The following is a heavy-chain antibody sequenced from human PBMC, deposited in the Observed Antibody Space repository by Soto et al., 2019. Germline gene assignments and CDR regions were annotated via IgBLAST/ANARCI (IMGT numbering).Heavy chain of an antibody. V-gene: IGHV1-69*01. CDR1: GGTFSSYT. D-gene: IGHD1-26*01. Sequence: QLQLVQSGAEVREPGSSVKVSCKASGGTFSSYTVIWVRQAPGQGLEWMGGITPTLNIAKYAEKFQGRVTITADESTSTVNMHLSSLRSADTAVYFCARGYYSGSNPSSFDYWGQGTLVAVS. CDR2: ITPTLNIA. J-gene: IGHJ4*02. CDR3: ARGYYSGSNPSSFDY.